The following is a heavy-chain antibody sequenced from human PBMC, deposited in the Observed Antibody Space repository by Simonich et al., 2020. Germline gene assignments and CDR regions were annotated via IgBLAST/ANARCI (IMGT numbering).Heavy chain of an antibody. Sequence: QVQLVQSGAEVKKPGASVKVSCKASGYTFTGYYLHWVRQATGQGLEWMGWINPNSGGTNHAQKFQGRVTMTRDTSIITAYMELSRLRSDDTAVYYCARVRFEAFDIWGQGTMVTVSS. CDR1: GYTFTGYY. J-gene: IGHJ3*02. CDR3: ARVRFEAFDI. V-gene: IGHV1-2*02. CDR2: INPNSGGT.